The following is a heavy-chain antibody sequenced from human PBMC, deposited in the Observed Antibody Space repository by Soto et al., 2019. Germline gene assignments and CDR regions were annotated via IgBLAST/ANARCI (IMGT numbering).Heavy chain of an antibody. J-gene: IGHJ6*02. CDR2: IYYSGST. V-gene: IGHV4-30-4*01. CDR3: AREERGVPAAIVSPSTYGMDV. D-gene: IGHD2-2*01. CDR1: GGSISSGDYY. Sequence: SETLSLTCTVSGGSISSGDYYWSWIRQPPGKGLEWIGYIYYSGSTYYNPSLKSRVTISVDTSKNQFSLKLSSVTAADTAVYYCAREERGVPAAIVSPSTYGMDVWGQGTTVTVSS.